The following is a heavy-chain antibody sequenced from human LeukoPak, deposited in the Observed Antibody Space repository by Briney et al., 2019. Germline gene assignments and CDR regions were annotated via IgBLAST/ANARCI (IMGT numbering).Heavy chain of an antibody. Sequence: SVKVSCNASRGTFSSYGISWVRQAPGQGLEWMGGVIAIFGRVKYGQKFQGRATITTDESTSTAYMELSSLTSEDTGVYYCARGELGDSSGFSFFDYWGQGTLVTVSS. V-gene: IGHV1-69*05. CDR2: VIAIFGRV. CDR1: RGTFSSYG. J-gene: IGHJ4*02. D-gene: IGHD3-22*01. CDR3: ARGELGDSSGFSFFDY.